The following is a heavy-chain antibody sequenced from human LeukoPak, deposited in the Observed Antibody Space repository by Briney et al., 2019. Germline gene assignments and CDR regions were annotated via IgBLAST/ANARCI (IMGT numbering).Heavy chain of an antibody. J-gene: IGHJ4*02. Sequence: ASVKVSCKASGYTFTGYYMHWVRQAPGQGLEWMGWINPNTGGTNYAQKFQGRVTMTRDTSISTGYMELSSLTSDDTVVYYCARSYTTGTTPFDYWGQGTLVTVSS. D-gene: IGHD1-7*01. CDR1: GYTFTGYY. V-gene: IGHV1-2*02. CDR3: ARSYTTGTTPFDY. CDR2: INPNTGGT.